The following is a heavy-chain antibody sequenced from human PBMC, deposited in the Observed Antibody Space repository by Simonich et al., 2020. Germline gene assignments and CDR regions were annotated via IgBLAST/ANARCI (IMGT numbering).Heavy chain of an antibody. CDR1: GYTFTGYY. Sequence: QVQLVQSGAEVKKPGASVKVSCKASGYTFTGYYMHWVRQAPGQGLEWMGWINPNSGGTNYAKKFQGRVTMTRDTSISTADKERSRLRSDDTAVYYCARARLYSSSHAFDIWGQGTMVTVSS. V-gene: IGHV1-2*02. CDR2: INPNSGGT. J-gene: IGHJ3*02. D-gene: IGHD6-6*01. CDR3: ARARLYSSSHAFDI.